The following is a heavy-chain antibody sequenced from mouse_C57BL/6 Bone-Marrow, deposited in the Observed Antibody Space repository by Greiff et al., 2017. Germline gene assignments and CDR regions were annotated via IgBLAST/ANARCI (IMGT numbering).Heavy chain of an antibody. J-gene: IGHJ4*01. CDR3: APCYYYAMDY. CDR2: INPNNGGT. Sequence: VQLKESGPELVKPGASVKMSCKASGYTFTDYNMHWVKQSHGKSLEWIGYINPNNGGTSYNQKFKGKATLTVNKSSSTAYMELRSLTSEDSAVYYCAPCYYYAMDYWGQGTSVTVSS. CDR1: GYTFTDYN. V-gene: IGHV1-22*01. D-gene: IGHD2-12*01.